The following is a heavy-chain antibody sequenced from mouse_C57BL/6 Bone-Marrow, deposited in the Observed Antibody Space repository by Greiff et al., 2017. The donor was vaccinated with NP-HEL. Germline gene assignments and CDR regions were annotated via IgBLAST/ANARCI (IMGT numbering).Heavy chain of an antibody. CDR1: GFTFSSYG. CDR2: ISSGGSYT. Sequence: EVQLVESGGDLVKPGGSLKLSCAASGFTFSSYGMSWVRQTPDKRLEWVATISSGGSYTYYPDSVKGRFTLSRDNAKNTLYLQMGSRKSNDTAMDYCAYYYYGSSPWLSYWGQGTRVTVSA. V-gene: IGHV5-6*01. CDR3: AYYYYGSSPWLSY. D-gene: IGHD1-1*01. J-gene: IGHJ3*01.